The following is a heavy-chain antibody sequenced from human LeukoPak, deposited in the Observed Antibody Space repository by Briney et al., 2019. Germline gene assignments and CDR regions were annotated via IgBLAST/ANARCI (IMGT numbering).Heavy chain of an antibody. Sequence: GGSLRLSCAASGFTFSSYSMNWVRQAPGKGLEWVSSISSSSSYIYYADSVKGRFTISRDNAKNSLYLQMNSLRAEDTAVYYCERVARHYYVSGRQKPYDFDYWGKGTLVTVSS. J-gene: IGHJ4*02. CDR3: ERVARHYYVSGRQKPYDFDY. CDR1: GFTFSSYS. V-gene: IGHV3-21*01. D-gene: IGHD3-10*01. CDR2: ISSSSSYI.